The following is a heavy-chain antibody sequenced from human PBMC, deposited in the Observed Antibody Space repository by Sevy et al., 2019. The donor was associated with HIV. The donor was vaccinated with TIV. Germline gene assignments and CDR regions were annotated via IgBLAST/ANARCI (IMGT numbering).Heavy chain of an antibody. V-gene: IGHV3-33*01. J-gene: IGHJ4*02. Sequence: GGSLRLSCAAFGFAYSGYGMHWVRQAPGKWLEWVAVIWDDGSNKDYADCVKGRFTISRDNSKTTLYLQMNSLRAEDTAVYYCARESIAVAGIGYYFDSWGQGTLVTVSS. CDR2: IWDDGSNK. CDR1: GFAYSGYG. CDR3: ARESIAVAGIGYYFDS. D-gene: IGHD6-19*01.